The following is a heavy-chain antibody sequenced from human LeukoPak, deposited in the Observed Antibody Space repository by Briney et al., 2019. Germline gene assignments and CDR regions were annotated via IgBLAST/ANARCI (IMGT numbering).Heavy chain of an antibody. Sequence: AGGSLRLSCAASGFSFSSYGMHWVRQAPGKGLEWVAVIWYDGSNKYYADSVKGRFTISRDNAKNSLYLQMNSLRAEDTAVYYCARVIGGSGWYRNYYYYYGMDVWGQGTTVTVSS. CDR3: ARVIGGSGWYRNYYYYYGMDV. CDR2: IWYDGSNK. J-gene: IGHJ6*02. CDR1: GFSFSSYG. D-gene: IGHD6-19*01. V-gene: IGHV3-33*08.